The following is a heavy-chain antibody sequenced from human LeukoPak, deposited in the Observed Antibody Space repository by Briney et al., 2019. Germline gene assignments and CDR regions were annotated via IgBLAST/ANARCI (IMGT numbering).Heavy chain of an antibody. CDR1: GFTFDDYA. CDR2: ISWNSGSI. V-gene: IGHV3-9*01. CDR3: AKVITGTSGFDY. D-gene: IGHD1-20*01. Sequence: GGSLRLSCAASGFTFDDYAMHWVRQAPGKGLEWVSGISWNSGSIGYADSVKGRFTISRDNAKNSLYLQMNRLRAEDTALYYCAKVITGTSGFDYWGQGTLVTVSS. J-gene: IGHJ4*02.